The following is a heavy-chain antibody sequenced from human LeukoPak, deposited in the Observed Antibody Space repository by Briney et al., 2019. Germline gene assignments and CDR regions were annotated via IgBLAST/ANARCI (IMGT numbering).Heavy chain of an antibody. CDR3: ARGVEPLAANTLAY. CDR1: GFTVITND. Sequence: GGSLRLSCAASGFTVITNDMTWVRQARGKGVEWVSVLYSERNTKYAASVHGRFTISRDNSKNTLYLEMNSLSPDDTAVYYCARGVEPLAANTLAYWGQGTLVTVSS. CDR2: LYSERNT. J-gene: IGHJ4*02. D-gene: IGHD1-14*01. V-gene: IGHV3-53*01.